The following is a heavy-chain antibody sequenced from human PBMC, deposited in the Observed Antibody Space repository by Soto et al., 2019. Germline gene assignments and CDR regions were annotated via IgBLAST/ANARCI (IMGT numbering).Heavy chain of an antibody. J-gene: IGHJ3*02. CDR1: GGSISSGDYY. V-gene: IGHV4-30-4*01. CDR2: IYYSGST. D-gene: IGHD2-21*02. Sequence: SETLSLTCTVSGGSISSGDYYWSWIRQPPXKGLEWIGYIYYSGSTYYNPSLKSRVTISVDTSKNQFSLKLSSVTAADTAVYYCARDKYAAYCGGDCYSDAIDIWGQGTMVTVSS. CDR3: ARDKYAAYCGGDCYSDAIDI.